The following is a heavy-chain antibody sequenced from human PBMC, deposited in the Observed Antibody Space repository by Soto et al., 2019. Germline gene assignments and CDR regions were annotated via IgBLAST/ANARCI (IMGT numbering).Heavy chain of an antibody. Sequence: PSETLSLTCAVYGGSFSGYYWSWIRQPPGKGLEWIGEINHSGSTNYNPSLKSRVTISVDTSKNQFSLKLSSATAADTAVYYCARGWYSSSWYDNWFDPWGQGTLVTVSS. CDR1: GGSFSGYY. V-gene: IGHV4-34*01. J-gene: IGHJ5*02. CDR3: ARGWYSSSWYDNWFDP. D-gene: IGHD6-13*01. CDR2: INHSGST.